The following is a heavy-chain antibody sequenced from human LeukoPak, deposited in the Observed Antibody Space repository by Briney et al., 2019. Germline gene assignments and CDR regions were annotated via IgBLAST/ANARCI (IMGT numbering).Heavy chain of an antibody. V-gene: IGHV3-30-3*01. D-gene: IGHD6-6*01. CDR1: GFTFSSCA. CDR2: ISYDGSNK. J-gene: IGHJ5*02. CDR3: ARGPSRYNWFDP. Sequence: GGSLRLSCAASGFTFSSCAMHWVRQAPGKGLEWVAVISYDGSNKYYADSVKGRFTISRDNSKNTLYLQMNSLRAEDTAVYYCARGPSRYNWFDPWGQGTLVTVSS.